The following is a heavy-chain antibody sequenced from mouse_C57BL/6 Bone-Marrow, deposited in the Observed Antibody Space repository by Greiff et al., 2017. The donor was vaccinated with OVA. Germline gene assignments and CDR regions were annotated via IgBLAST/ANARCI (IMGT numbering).Heavy chain of an antibody. J-gene: IGHJ1*03. Sequence: EVQRVESGEGLVKPGGSLKLSCAASGFTFSSYAMSWVRQTPEKRLEWVAYISSGGDYIYYADTVKGRFTISRDNARNTLYLQMSSLKSEDTAMYYCTRDQGTTVVNWYFDVWGTGTTVTVSS. CDR1: GFTFSSYA. CDR3: TRDQGTTVVNWYFDV. V-gene: IGHV5-9-1*02. D-gene: IGHD1-1*01. CDR2: ISSGGDYI.